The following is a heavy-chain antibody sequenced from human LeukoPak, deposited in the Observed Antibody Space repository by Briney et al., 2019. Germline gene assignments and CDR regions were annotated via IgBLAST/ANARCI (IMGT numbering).Heavy chain of an antibody. Sequence: SETLSLTCAVYGGSFSGYYWTWIRQPPGKGLEWIAEINHSGSTNYSPSLKSRVTISVDTSKNHFSLKLSSVTAADTAVYYCARALPGYFDTSGYYFDYWGQGTLVTVSS. CDR1: GGSFSGYY. V-gene: IGHV4-34*01. D-gene: IGHD3-22*01. CDR2: INHSGST. J-gene: IGHJ4*02. CDR3: ARALPGYFDTSGYYFDY.